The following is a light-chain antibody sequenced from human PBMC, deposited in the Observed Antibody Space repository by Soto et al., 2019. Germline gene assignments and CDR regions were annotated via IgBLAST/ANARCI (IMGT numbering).Light chain of an antibody. Sequence: EVVMTQSPDTLSVSPGERATLSCRASQSVSSNLAWYQQKLGQAPRLLIYDASNRATGISARFSGSGFGTDFTLTISSLEPEDFAVYYCQNRNRWPLAFGGGTKVDIK. CDR3: QNRNRWPLA. CDR2: DAS. V-gene: IGKV3-11*01. J-gene: IGKJ4*01. CDR1: QSVSSN.